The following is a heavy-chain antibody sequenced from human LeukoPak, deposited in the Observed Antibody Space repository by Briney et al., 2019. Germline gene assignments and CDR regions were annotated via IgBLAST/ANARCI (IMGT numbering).Heavy chain of an antibody. CDR2: IKQDGSEK. D-gene: IGHD3-10*01. J-gene: IGHJ4*02. CDR3: SIRGSPMVRNY. CDR1: GFTFSSYW. V-gene: IGHV3-7*01. Sequence: GGSLRLSCAASGFTFSSYWMSWVRQAPGKGLEWVANIKQDGSEKYYVDSVKGRFTISRDNAKNSLYLQMNSLRAEDTAVYYCSIRGSPMVRNYWGQGTLVTVSS.